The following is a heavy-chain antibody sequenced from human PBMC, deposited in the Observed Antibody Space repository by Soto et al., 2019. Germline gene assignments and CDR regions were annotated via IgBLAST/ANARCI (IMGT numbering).Heavy chain of an antibody. Sequence: SVKVSCKASGYTFTSYCISWVRQAPGQGLEWMGGIIPIFGTANYAQKFQGRVTITADESTSTAYMELSSLRSEDTAVYYCARHGGSPTRVGAFDIWGQGTMVTVSS. CDR2: IIPIFGTA. CDR1: GYTFTSYC. D-gene: IGHD1-26*01. CDR3: ARHGGSPTRVGAFDI. V-gene: IGHV1-69*13. J-gene: IGHJ3*02.